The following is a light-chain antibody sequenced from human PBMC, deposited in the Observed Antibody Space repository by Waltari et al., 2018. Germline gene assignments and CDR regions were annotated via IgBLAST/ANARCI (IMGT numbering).Light chain of an antibody. V-gene: IGLV1-44*01. CDR1: SAHIGSHV. J-gene: IGLJ3*02. CDR2: RSA. CDR3: AAWDDSLRGHWV. Sequence: QSVRTQPPSAAGSPGQRATIFCSGSSAHIGSHVVNWYQQFPGKAPKLLIYRSAQRPSGVPYRFSGSKSGTSASLAISGLHPEDGADYYCAAWDDSLRGHWVFGGGTKVTVL.